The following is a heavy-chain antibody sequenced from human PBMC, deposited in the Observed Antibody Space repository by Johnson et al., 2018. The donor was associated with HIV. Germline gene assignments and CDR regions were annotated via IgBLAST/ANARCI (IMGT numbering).Heavy chain of an antibody. CDR2: IYSGGST. V-gene: IGHV3-66*01. Sequence: VRLVESGGGLVQPGGSLRLSCAASGFTVSSNYMSWVRQAPGKGLEWVSVIYSGGSTYYADSVKGRFTIPRDNSKNTLYLQIDTLKVEDTALYYCTRSKLQFLAPDAFDLWGQGTMVTVSS. CDR3: TRSKLQFLAPDAFDL. CDR1: GFTVSSNY. D-gene: IGHD5-24*01. J-gene: IGHJ3*01.